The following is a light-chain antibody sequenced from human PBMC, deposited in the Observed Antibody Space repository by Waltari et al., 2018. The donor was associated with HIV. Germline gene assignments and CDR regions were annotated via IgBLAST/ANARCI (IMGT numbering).Light chain of an antibody. J-gene: IGLJ3*02. CDR2: AND. CDR1: NSNVEFIS. Sequence: QSVLTQPPSVSGTPVQGVTISSSGTNSNVEFISVYWYQHLPGAAPQLLIFANDQRPLGVPDRFSGSKSGTSASLAISGLRSEDEADYYCAAWADVLSAWVFGGGTKLSVL. V-gene: IGLV1-47*01. CDR3: AAWADVLSAWV.